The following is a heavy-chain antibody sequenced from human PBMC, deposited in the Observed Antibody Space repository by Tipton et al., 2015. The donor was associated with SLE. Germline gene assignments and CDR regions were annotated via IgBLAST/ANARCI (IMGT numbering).Heavy chain of an antibody. V-gene: IGHV4-38-2*01. CDR1: AYSISSGHY. CDR2: ISHSGNT. CDR3: ARHDYDDNGYYMRYFDY. D-gene: IGHD3-22*01. Sequence: LRLSCAVSAYSISSGHYWGWIRQPPGKGLEWIGSISHSGNTYYNPSLKSRVGMSVDTSKNQVFLRLSSVTAADTAVYYCARHDYDDNGYYMRYFDYWGQGTLATVSS. J-gene: IGHJ4*03.